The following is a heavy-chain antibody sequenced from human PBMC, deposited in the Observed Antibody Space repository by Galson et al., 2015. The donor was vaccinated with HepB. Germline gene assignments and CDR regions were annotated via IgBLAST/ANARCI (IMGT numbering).Heavy chain of an antibody. CDR3: VRHFVPRRWLNREGDF. CDR1: GYSFTTYW. J-gene: IGHJ4*02. CDR2: IDPGDSET. V-gene: IGHV5-51*01. D-gene: IGHD5-24*01. Sequence: QSGAEVKKPGESLKISCQASGYSFTTYWIGWVRQMPGKGLEWMGFIDPGDSETRYSPSFQGQVTISADKSITTTYLQWSSLKASDTAIYYCVRHFVPRRWLNREGDFWGQGTLVTVSS.